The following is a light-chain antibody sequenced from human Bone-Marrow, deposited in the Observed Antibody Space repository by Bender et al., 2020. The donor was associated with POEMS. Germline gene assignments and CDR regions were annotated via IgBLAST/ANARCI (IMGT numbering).Light chain of an antibody. J-gene: IGLJ1*01. CDR3: CSYAGGPIV. CDR2: EVS. Sequence: QSALTQAASVSGSPGQSITISCTGTSSDVGGYNLVSWYQQHPGKVPKVVIYEVSKRPSGVSSRFSGSKSGNTASLTISGVQAEDEADYYCCSYAGGPIVFGTWTRVTVL. V-gene: IGLV2-23*02. CDR1: SSDVGGYNL.